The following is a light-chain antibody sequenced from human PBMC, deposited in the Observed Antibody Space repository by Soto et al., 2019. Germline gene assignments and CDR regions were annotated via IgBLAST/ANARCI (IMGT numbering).Light chain of an antibody. V-gene: IGLV2-14*01. J-gene: IGLJ2*01. CDR1: SSDVGGYNV. CDR3: SSYSSSSIRV. Sequence: QSALTQPASVSGSPGQSITISCTGTSSDVGGYNVVSWYQQHPDKAPKLIIYEVSNRPSGVSDRFSGSKSGSTASLTISGLQAEDEADYYCSSYSSSSIRVFGGGTQLTVL. CDR2: EVS.